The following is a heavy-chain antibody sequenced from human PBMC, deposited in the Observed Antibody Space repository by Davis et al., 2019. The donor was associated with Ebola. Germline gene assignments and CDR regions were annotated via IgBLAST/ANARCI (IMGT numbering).Heavy chain of an antibody. CDR3: ARGERWQEYFQH. V-gene: IGHV3-11*06. CDR1: GFTFSDYY. CDR2: ISSSSSYT. Sequence: GESLKISCAASGFTFSDYYMSWIRQAPGKGLEWVSYISSSSSYTNYADSVKGRFTISRDNAKNSLYLQMNSLRAEDTAVYYCARGERWQEYFQHWGQGTLVTVSS. D-gene: IGHD4-23*01. J-gene: IGHJ1*01.